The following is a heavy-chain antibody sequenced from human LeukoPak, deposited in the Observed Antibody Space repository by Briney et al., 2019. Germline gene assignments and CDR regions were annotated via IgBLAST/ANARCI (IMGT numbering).Heavy chain of an antibody. V-gene: IGHV3-48*04. J-gene: IGHJ4*02. CDR1: GFTFSSYS. D-gene: IGHD3-22*01. CDR2: ISSSSSTI. CDR3: ARAAPYYYDSSGYYSDY. Sequence: GGSLRLSCAASGFTFSSYSMNWVRQAPGKGLEWVSYISSSSSTIYYADSVKGRFTISRDNAKNSLYLQMNSLRAEDTAVYYCARAAPYYYDSSGYYSDYWGQGTLVTVFS.